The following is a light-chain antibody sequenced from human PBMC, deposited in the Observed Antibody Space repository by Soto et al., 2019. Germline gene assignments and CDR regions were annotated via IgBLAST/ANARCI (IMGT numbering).Light chain of an antibody. V-gene: IGLV2-14*01. CDR1: RSDVGHYDY. CDR3: GTWDSSLSAGV. CDR2: DVT. J-gene: IGLJ2*01. Sequence: QSVLTQPASVSGSPGQSITISCTGTRSDVGHYDYVSWYQQHPGRAPKLIIYDVTGRPSGISNRFSGSKSGTSASLGITGLQTGDEADYYCGTWDSSLSAGVFGGGTKVTVL.